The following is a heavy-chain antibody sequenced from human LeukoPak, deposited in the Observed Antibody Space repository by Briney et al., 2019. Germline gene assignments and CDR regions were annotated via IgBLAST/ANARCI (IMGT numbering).Heavy chain of an antibody. Sequence: GGSLRLSCAASGFTFSSYGMHWVRQAPGKGLEWVAFIRYDGSNKYYADSVKGRFTISRDNSKNTLYLQMGSLRAEDMAVYYCARSYYYDSSGYYEPTIDAFDIWGQGTMVTVSS. J-gene: IGHJ3*02. V-gene: IGHV3-30*02. CDR3: ARSYYYDSSGYYEPTIDAFDI. D-gene: IGHD3-22*01. CDR2: IRYDGSNK. CDR1: GFTFSSYG.